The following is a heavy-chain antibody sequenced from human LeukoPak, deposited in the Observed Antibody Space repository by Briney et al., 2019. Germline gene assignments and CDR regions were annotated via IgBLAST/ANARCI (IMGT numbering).Heavy chain of an antibody. CDR1: GGTFSSYA. V-gene: IGHV1-69*13. J-gene: IGHJ6*02. CDR3: ARVIRNPHPRSTRPSYGMDV. D-gene: IGHD3-16*01. Sequence: ASVNVSCTASGGTFSSYAISWVRQAPGQGLEWMGGIIPIFGTANYAQKFQGRVTITADESTSTAYMELSSLRSEDTAVYYCARVIRNPHPRSTRPSYGMDVWGQGTTVTVSS. CDR2: IIPIFGTA.